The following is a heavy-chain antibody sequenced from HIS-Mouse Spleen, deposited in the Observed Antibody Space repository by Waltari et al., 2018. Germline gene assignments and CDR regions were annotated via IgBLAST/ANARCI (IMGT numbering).Heavy chain of an antibody. Sequence: QVQLQQWGAGLLKPSETLSLTCAVYGGSFSGYYWSWIRQPPGKGLEWIGEIKHSGSTNYNPSLKSRGTISVDTSKNQFSLKLSSVTAADTAVYYCARGFSAMGKVDYWGQGTLVTVSS. CDR1: GGSFSGYY. J-gene: IGHJ4*02. CDR2: IKHSGST. D-gene: IGHD5-18*01. CDR3: ARGFSAMGKVDY. V-gene: IGHV4-34*01.